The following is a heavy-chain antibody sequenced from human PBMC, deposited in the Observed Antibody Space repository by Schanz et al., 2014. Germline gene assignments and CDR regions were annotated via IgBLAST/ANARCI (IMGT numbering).Heavy chain of an antibody. Sequence: QVQLVQSGAEVKKPGASVKVSCKVSGYSLNELSMHWVRQAPGKGLEWLGGFDVEDGETIYAQKFQGRVTMTTDTSTSTAYMELSSLRSEDTAVYYCARDGEAAAGCDYWGQGTLVTVSS. D-gene: IGHD6-13*01. CDR1: GYSLNELS. CDR2: FDVEDGET. V-gene: IGHV1-24*01. J-gene: IGHJ4*02. CDR3: ARDGEAAAGCDY.